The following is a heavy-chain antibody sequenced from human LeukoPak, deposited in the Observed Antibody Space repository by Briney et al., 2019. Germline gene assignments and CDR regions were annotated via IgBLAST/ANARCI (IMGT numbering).Heavy chain of an antibody. J-gene: IGHJ4*02. Sequence: PGGSLRLSCAASGFTFSSYGMHWVRQAPGKGLEWVAVISYDGSNKYYADSVKGRFTISRDNSKNTLYLQMNSLRAEDTAVYYCAKDGGTLPFDYWGQGTLVTVSS. CDR3: AKDGGTLPFDY. CDR1: GFTFSSYG. CDR2: ISYDGSNK. V-gene: IGHV3-30*18. D-gene: IGHD3-16*01.